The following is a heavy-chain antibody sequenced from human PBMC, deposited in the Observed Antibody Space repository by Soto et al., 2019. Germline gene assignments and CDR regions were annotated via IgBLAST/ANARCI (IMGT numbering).Heavy chain of an antibody. Sequence: QVQLVQSGAEVKRPGSSVKVSCEASGGTFSSLGFTWVRQAPGQGLEWMGGIIPISGRTTFAPKFLGRVTITADESTRTTYMELTALTSDDTAIYSCATRGTQGRWLECADYWGQGTLVTVSS. CDR3: ATRGTQGRWLECADY. V-gene: IGHV1-69*01. CDR2: IIPISGRT. D-gene: IGHD5-12*01. CDR1: GGTFSSLG. J-gene: IGHJ4*02.